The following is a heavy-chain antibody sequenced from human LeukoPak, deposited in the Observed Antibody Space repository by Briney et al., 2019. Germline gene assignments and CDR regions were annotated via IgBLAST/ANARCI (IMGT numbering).Heavy chain of an antibody. CDR2: ISWDGGST. D-gene: IGHD6-19*01. CDR3: AKGGYSSGWHFDY. CDR1: GFTFDDYA. Sequence: PGGSLRLSCAASGFTFDDYAMHWVRQAPGKGLEWVSLISWDGGSTYYADSVKGRFTISRDNSKNSLYLQMNSLRAEDTALYYCAKGGYSSGWHFDYWGQGTLVTVSS. V-gene: IGHV3-43D*03. J-gene: IGHJ4*02.